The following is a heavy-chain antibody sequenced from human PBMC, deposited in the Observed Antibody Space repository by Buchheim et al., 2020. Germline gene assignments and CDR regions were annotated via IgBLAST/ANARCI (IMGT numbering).Heavy chain of an antibody. CDR1: GVTFSNYW. CDR3: VAAAIDY. CDR2: IQKDGSEK. J-gene: IGHJ4*02. V-gene: IGHV3-7*01. Sequence: EVQLVESGGGLVQPGGSLRLSCAGSGVTFSNYWLTWVRQAPGKGLEWVATIQKDGSEKYYVDSVKGRFTISRDDAQNSLYLQMNSLRAEDTAVYYCVAAAIDYWGQGTL. D-gene: IGHD6-13*01.